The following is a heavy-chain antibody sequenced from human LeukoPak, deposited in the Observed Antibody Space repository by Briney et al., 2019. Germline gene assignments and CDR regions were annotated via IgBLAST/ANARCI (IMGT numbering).Heavy chain of an antibody. CDR1: GFTFRSDG. CDR2: IGDDGSKK. V-gene: IGHV3-30*02. CDR3: AKDSYYYYIDV. J-gene: IGHJ6*03. Sequence: PGXSLRLSCAAAGFTFRSDGMQWGRQAPGKGVERVTFIGDDGSKKYYTGSVKGRFTISRDNSKNTLYLQMNSLRTEDTAVYYCAKDSYYYYIDVWGKGTTVTVSS.